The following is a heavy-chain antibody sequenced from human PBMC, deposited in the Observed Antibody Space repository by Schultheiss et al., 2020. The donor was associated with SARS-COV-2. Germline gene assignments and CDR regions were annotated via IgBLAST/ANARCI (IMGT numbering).Heavy chain of an antibody. CDR2: ISYDGSNK. J-gene: IGHJ4*02. Sequence: GGSLRLSCAASGFTFSSYGMHWVRQAPGKGLEWVAVISYDGSNKYYADSVKGRFTISRDNSKNTLYLQMNSLRAEDTAVYYCARDRRGVGASFDYWGQGTLVTVSS. D-gene: IGHD1-26*01. CDR3: ARDRRGVGASFDY. CDR1: GFTFSSYG. V-gene: IGHV3-30*03.